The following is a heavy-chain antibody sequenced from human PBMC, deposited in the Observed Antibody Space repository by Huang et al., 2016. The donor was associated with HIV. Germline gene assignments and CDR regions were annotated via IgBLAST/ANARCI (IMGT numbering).Heavy chain of an antibody. J-gene: IGHJ4*02. Sequence: QVQLVQSGAEVKNPGASVRVSCKASGYTFTDSNIHWVRPAPGQGLEGMGWINPKRGGTIYAQRFQGRVTMTRDTTISTGHMDLRRIQSDDTAVYFCARDWSFGSSTSPADWGQGTLVTVSS. CDR2: INPKRGGT. CDR1: GYTFTDSN. V-gene: IGHV1-2*02. D-gene: IGHD6-6*01. CDR3: ARDWSFGSSTSPAD.